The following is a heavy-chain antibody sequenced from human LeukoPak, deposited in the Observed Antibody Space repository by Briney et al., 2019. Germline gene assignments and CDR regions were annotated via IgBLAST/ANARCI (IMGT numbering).Heavy chain of an antibody. V-gene: IGHV3-49*03. Sequence: PGGSLRLSCTASGFTFGDYAMSWFRQAPGKGLEWVGFIRSKAYGGTTEYAASVKGRFTISRDDSKSIAYLQMNSLKTEDTAVYYCTSPGSYDFVYGVDVWGQGTTVTVSS. D-gene: IGHD3-3*01. CDR2: IRSKAYGGTT. CDR3: TSPGSYDFVYGVDV. J-gene: IGHJ6*02. CDR1: GFTFGDYA.